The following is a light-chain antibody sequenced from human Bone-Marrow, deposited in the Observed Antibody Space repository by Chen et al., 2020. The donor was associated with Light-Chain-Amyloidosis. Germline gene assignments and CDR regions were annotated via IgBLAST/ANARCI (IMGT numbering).Light chain of an antibody. CDR1: RTVGIN. Sequence: EVVMTQSPATLSVSPGETATLSCRASRTVGINLAWYQQKPGQAPRLLINGASARVTGVPARFSGSGSGTDFTRTITGLQSEDFAVYYCQQYDVWPPYTFGLGTQLGIK. CDR3: QQYDVWPPYT. CDR2: GAS. J-gene: IGKJ2*01. V-gene: IGKV3-15*01.